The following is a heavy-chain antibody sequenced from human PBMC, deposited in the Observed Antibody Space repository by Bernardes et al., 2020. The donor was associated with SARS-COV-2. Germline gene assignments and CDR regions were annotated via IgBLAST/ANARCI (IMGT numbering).Heavy chain of an antibody. Sequence: GESLTISCNISGYTFTNYWIGWVRQMPGKGLECMGIIYPGDSDTRYSPSFQGHVTISADKSITTAYLQWTSLKASDTAMYYCARLGTAGSYYTYFDSWGQGTLITVSS. V-gene: IGHV5-51*01. CDR3: ARLGTAGSYYTYFDS. CDR2: IYPGDSDT. CDR1: GYTFTNYW. J-gene: IGHJ4*02. D-gene: IGHD3-10*01.